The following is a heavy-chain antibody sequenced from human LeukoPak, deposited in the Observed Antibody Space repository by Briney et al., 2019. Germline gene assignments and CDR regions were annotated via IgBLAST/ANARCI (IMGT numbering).Heavy chain of an antibody. CDR3: ARDRRGGDSMIRGLDY. J-gene: IGHJ4*02. V-gene: IGHV4-30-4*01. Sequence: SQTLSLTCTLSGGSLCSADYYWSWVRQPPGKGLGCFGFIYYSGSTYYNPSLKRRLTISVDTSKNQFSLKLSSVTAADTAVYYCARDRRGGDSMIRGLDYWGQGTLVTVSS. D-gene: IGHD3-10*01. CDR2: IYYSGST. CDR1: GGSLCSADYY.